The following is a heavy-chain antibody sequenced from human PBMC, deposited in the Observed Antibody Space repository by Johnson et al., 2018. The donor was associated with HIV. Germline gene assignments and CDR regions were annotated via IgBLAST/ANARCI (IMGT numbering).Heavy chain of an antibody. Sequence: VQLVESGGGLVQPGGSLRLSCAASGFTFSSYWMSWVRQAPGKGLEWVANIKQDGSEKYYADSVKGRFTISRDNSKNTLYLQMNSLRAEDTAVYYCAKDRYYDSSGPDAFDIWGQGTMVTVSS. CDR3: AKDRYYDSSGPDAFDI. J-gene: IGHJ3*02. D-gene: IGHD3-22*01. CDR1: GFTFSSYW. V-gene: IGHV3-7*01. CDR2: IKQDGSEK.